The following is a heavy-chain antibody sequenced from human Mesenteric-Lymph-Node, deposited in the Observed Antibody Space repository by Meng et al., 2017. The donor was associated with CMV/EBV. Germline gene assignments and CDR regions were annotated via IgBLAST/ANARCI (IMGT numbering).Heavy chain of an antibody. J-gene: IGHJ4*02. D-gene: IGHD3-9*01. CDR1: GGSGCGYY. CDR3: ARGSSYDILTGYFDY. Sequence: HQWGGGLWMASQPLAVSVAGSGGSGCGYYWNWIRQSPEKGLEWIGEINHSGSTTYNPSFTSRIIISVDTSTNQISLNMSSVTAADTAVYYCARGSSYDILTGYFDYWGQGALVTVSS. CDR2: INHSGST. V-gene: IGHV4-34*01.